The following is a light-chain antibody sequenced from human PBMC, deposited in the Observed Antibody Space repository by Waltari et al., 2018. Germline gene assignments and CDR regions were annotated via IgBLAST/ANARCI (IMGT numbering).Light chain of an antibody. Sequence: DIQMTHSPSTLSASVGDRVTITCRASQRLTTWLAWYQQKPGRAPKLLIYKASTLQSGVPSRFSASGSGTEFTLTISSLQPDDFATYYCQQYHSFSRFAFGPGTKVHLK. V-gene: IGKV1-5*03. J-gene: IGKJ3*01. CDR2: KAS. CDR3: QQYHSFSRFA. CDR1: QRLTTW.